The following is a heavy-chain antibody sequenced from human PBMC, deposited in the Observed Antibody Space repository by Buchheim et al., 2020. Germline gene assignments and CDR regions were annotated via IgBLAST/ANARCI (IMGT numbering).Heavy chain of an antibody. J-gene: IGHJ6*03. CDR3: ATGYCSSTSCYTKYQYMDV. CDR2: ISYDVSKK. V-gene: IGHV3-30*03. CDR1: GFSFSSSG. Sequence: QVQLVESGGGVVQPGESLRVSCAASGFSFSSSGMHWVRQAPGKGLEWVAVISYDVSKKYYADSVKGRFTISSDNSKTTLYLQMNSLRAEDTAVYYCATGYCSSTSCYTKYQYMDVWGKGTT. D-gene: IGHD2-2*02.